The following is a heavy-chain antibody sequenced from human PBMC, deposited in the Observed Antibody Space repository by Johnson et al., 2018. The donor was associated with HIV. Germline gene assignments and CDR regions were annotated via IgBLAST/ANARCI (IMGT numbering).Heavy chain of an antibody. CDR2: INSDGSGT. CDR3: ARVVGTSQGDAFDF. J-gene: IGHJ3*01. CDR1: GFTFSSYW. Sequence: VQLVESGGGLVQPGGSLRLSCAASGFTFSSYWIHWVRQAPGKGLVWVSRINSDGSGTSYADSVKGRFTISRDNGKKSLYLQMNSLRPEDTAFYYCARVVGTSQGDAFDFWGQGTMVTVSS. V-gene: IGHV3-74*02.